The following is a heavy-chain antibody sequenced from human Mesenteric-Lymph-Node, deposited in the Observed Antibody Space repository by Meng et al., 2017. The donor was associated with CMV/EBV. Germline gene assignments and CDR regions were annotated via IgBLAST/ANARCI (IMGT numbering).Heavy chain of an antibody. Sequence: GESLKISCAASGFTFSSYSMNWVRQAPGKGLEWVSYISSSSSTIYYADSVKGRFTISRDNAKNSLYLQMNSLRAEDTAVYYCAREGVQVDDNSGYYYHFDYWGQGTLVTVSS. J-gene: IGHJ4*02. D-gene: IGHD3-22*01. CDR2: ISSSSSTI. CDR1: GFTFSSYS. V-gene: IGHV3-48*04. CDR3: AREGVQVDDNSGYYYHFDY.